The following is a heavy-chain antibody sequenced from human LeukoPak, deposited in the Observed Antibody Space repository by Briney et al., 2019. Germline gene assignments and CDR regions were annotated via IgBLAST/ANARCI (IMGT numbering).Heavy chain of an antibody. CDR1: AYTFTGYY. D-gene: IGHD3-10*01. CDR2: INPNSGGT. CDR3: ARAADPFGPYFDY. Sequence: ASVKVSCKASAYTFTGYYMHWVRQAPGQGLEWMGWINPNSGGTNYAQKFQGRVTMTRDTSISTAYMELSRLRSDDTAVYYCARAADPFGPYFDYWGQGTLVTVSS. V-gene: IGHV1-2*02. J-gene: IGHJ4*02.